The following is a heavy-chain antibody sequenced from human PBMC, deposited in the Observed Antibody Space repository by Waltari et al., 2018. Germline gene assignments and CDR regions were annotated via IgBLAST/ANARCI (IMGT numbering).Heavy chain of an antibody. CDR1: GFTFSSYA. J-gene: IGHJ4*02. V-gene: IGHV3-30-3*01. Sequence: QVQLVESGGGVVQPGRSLRLSCAASGFTFSSYAMHWVRQAPGKGLEWVAVISYDGSNKYYADSVKGRFTISRDNSKNTLYLQMNSLRAEDTAVYYCARSRDGPFDYWGQGTLVTVSS. CDR3: ARSRDGPFDY. CDR2: ISYDGSNK. D-gene: IGHD2-8*01.